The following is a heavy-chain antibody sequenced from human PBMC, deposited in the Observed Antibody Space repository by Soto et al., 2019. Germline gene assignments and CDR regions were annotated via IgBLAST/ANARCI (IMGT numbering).Heavy chain of an antibody. CDR2: IIPVLGTP. CDR3: ASSAGLDHLLNYYGLNV. V-gene: IGHV1-69*01. J-gene: IGHJ6*02. CDR1: GGTFTSTA. D-gene: IGHD6-13*01. Sequence: QVLLVQSSAEVKKPGSSVKVSCKASGGTFTSTAFSWVRQAPGQGLEWMGGIIPVLGTPNYAQKFQARLTVTADASTTTVHMELSSLRSDDTAVYYCASSAGLDHLLNYYGLNVWGQGTLVTVSS.